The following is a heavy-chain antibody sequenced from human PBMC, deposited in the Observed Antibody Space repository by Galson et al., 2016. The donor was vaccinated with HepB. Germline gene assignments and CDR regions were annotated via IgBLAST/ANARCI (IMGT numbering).Heavy chain of an antibody. CDR1: GYTFTSYA. Sequence: SVKVSCKASGYTFTSYAMHWVRQAPGQRLEWMGWINAGNGYTKYSQRFQGRVTITGDTSASTAYMELSSLRSEDTAVYYCARGSSWYPHFDYWGHGTLVTVSS. V-gene: IGHV1-3*01. CDR3: ARGSSWYPHFDY. D-gene: IGHD6-13*01. J-gene: IGHJ4*01. CDR2: INAGNGYT.